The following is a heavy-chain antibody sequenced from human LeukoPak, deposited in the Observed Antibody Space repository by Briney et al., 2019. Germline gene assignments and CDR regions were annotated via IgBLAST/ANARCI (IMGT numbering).Heavy chain of an antibody. J-gene: IGHJ4*02. Sequence: PGGSLRLSCATSGFTFSNACMSWVRQAPGKGLEWVAVIWSDGSNEYYPDSVRGRFTISRDNSKNMLYLEMNSPRAEDTAVYYCARGGFPKPDCSGVSCYTEFDFWGQGTLVTASS. CDR1: GFTFSNAC. V-gene: IGHV3-33*08. CDR3: ARGGFPKPDCSGVSCYTEFDF. D-gene: IGHD2-15*01. CDR2: IWSDGSNE.